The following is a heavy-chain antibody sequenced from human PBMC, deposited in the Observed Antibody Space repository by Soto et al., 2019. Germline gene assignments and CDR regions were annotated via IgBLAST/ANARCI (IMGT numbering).Heavy chain of an antibody. CDR3: AAITEDIVVVVAGKDY. Sequence: PGGSLRLSCAASGFTLSSYSMNWVRQAPGKGLEWVSSISSSSSYIYYADSVKGRFTISRDNAKNSLYLQMNSLRAEDTAVYYCAAITEDIVVVVAGKDYWGQGTLVTVSS. V-gene: IGHV3-21*01. CDR1: GFTLSSYS. D-gene: IGHD2-15*01. CDR2: ISSSSSYI. J-gene: IGHJ4*02.